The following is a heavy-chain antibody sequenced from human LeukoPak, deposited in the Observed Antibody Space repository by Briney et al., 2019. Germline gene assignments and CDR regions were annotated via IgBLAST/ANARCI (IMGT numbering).Heavy chain of an antibody. V-gene: IGHV1-8*03. Sequence: ASVKVSCKASGYTFTSYDINWVRQATGQGLEWMGWMNPNSGNTGYAQKFQGRVTITRNTSISTAYMELSSLRSEDTAVYYCARWGXGYCSSTSCPFYYYYYMXXWGKXXTVT. J-gene: IGHJ6*03. CDR3: ARWGXGYCSSTSCPFYYYYYMXX. CDR1: GYTFTSYD. CDR2: MNPNSGNT. D-gene: IGHD2-2*03.